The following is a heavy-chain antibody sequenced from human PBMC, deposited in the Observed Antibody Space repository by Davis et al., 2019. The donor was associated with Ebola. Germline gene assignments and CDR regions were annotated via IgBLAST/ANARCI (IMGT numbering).Heavy chain of an antibody. V-gene: IGHV3-30-3*01. D-gene: IGHD3-10*01. Sequence: PGGSLRLSCAASGFTLSIYTMHWVRQAPGKGLEWVAVISYDGSNKYYADSVKGRFTISRDNSKNTLYLQMNSLRAEDTAVYYCARDSGSSGSNWFDPWGQGTLVTVSS. CDR3: ARDSGSSGSNWFDP. CDR2: ISYDGSNK. CDR1: GFTLSIYT. J-gene: IGHJ5*02.